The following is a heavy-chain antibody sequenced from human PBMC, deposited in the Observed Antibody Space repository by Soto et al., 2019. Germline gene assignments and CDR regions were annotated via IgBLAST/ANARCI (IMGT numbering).Heavy chain of an antibody. D-gene: IGHD3-3*01. V-gene: IGHV1-46*03. Sequence: ASVKVSCKASGYTFTSYYMHWVRQAPGQGLEWMGIINPSGGSTSYAQKFQGRVTMTRDTSTSTVYMELSSLRSEDTAVYYCARDSLFWSGYSRKENWFDPWSQGTLVTVSS. J-gene: IGHJ5*02. CDR3: ARDSLFWSGYSRKENWFDP. CDR1: GYTFTSYY. CDR2: INPSGGST.